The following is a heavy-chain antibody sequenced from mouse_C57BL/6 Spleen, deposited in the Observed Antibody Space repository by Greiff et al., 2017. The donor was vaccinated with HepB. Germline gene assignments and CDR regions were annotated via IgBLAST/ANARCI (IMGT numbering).Heavy chain of an antibody. J-gene: IGHJ1*03. CDR2: ISDGGSYT. CDR1: GFTFSSYA. CDR3: ARSPFITTVVEDWYFDV. D-gene: IGHD1-1*01. V-gene: IGHV5-4*01. Sequence: EVQGVESGGGLVKPGGSLKLSCAASGFTFSSYAMSWVRQTPEKRLEWVATISDGGSYTYYPDNVKGRFTISRDNAKNTLYLQMSQLKSEDTAMYYDARSPFITTVVEDWYFDVWGTGTTVTVSS.